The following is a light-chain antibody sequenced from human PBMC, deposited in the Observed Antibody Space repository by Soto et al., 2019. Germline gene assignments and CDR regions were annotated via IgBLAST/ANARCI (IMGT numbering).Light chain of an antibody. CDR2: DAS. J-gene: IGKJ1*01. V-gene: IGKV1-5*01. CDR3: QHYGGMWA. Sequence: DIQITHSPSTLSASVGDRVTITCRASQSISNRLAWYQQKPGKAPKVVIYDASSLESGVPSRFSGSGSGTEFILTINSLQPDDFATYCCQHYGGMWAFGQGTKVDIK. CDR1: QSISNR.